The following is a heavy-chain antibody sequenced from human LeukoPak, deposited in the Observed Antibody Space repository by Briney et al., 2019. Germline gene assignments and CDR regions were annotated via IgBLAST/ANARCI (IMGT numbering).Heavy chain of an antibody. CDR3: TRDQTPYY. CDR1: GFTFGDYA. J-gene: IGHJ4*02. CDR2: IRSKIYGGTP. Sequence: GGSLRLSCTASGFTFGDYAMTWVRQAPGEGLEWVGFIRSKIYGGTPEYAASVKGRFTISRDDSKGVAYLQMNSLKTEDTAVYYCTRDQTPYYWGQGTLVTVSS. V-gene: IGHV3-49*04.